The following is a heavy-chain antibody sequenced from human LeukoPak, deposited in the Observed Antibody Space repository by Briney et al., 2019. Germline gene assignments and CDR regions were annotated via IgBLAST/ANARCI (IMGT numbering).Heavy chain of an antibody. V-gene: IGHV1-18*01. CDR2: ISGYNGNT. CDR1: GYTFTTYN. J-gene: IGHJ4*02. Sequence: ASVKVSCKASGYTFTTYNINWVRQAPGQGLEWMGWISGYNGNTNYAQKLQGRVTMTTDTSTSTAYMELRSLRSDDTAVYYCASFQLGLRGKLDYWGQGTLVTVSS. CDR3: ASFQLGLRGKLDY. D-gene: IGHD4-23*01.